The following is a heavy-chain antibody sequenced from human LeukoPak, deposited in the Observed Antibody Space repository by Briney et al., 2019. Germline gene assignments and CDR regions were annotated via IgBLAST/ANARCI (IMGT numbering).Heavy chain of an antibody. CDR1: GFTFSSYG. CDR3: AKDRGCYGSGSYFDFDY. D-gene: IGHD3-10*01. V-gene: IGHV3-30*18. CDR2: ISYDGSNK. Sequence: GGSLRLSCAASGFTFSSYGMHWVRQAPGKGLEWVALISYDGSNKYYADSVKGRFTISRDNSKNTLYLQMNSLRAEDTAVYYCAKDRGCYGSGSYFDFDYWGQGTLVTVSS. J-gene: IGHJ4*02.